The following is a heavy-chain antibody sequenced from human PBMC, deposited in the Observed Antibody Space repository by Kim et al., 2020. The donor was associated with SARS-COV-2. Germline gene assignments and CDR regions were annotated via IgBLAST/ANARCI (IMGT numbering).Heavy chain of an antibody. J-gene: IGHJ4*02. CDR1: GFTFSDYG. V-gene: IGHV3-23*01. Sequence: GGSLRLSCVGSGFTFSDYGIAWVRQAPGKGLEWVAGISDSGTATTYADSMKGRFIISRDNSKNTLYLQMSSLRADDTASYYCANVRQSDYWGQGTMVTVSS. CDR2: ISDSGTAT. CDR3: ANVRQSDY. D-gene: IGHD6-19*01.